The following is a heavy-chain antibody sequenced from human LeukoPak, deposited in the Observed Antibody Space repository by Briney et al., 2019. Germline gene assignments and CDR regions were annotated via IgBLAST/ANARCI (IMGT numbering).Heavy chain of an antibody. D-gene: IGHD1-14*01. CDR3: ARGTLNIPGEHGAFDY. V-gene: IGHV3-21*01. Sequence: GGSLRLSCAASGFTFSRNTMNWVRQAPGKGLEWVSSISTSSSYIHYADSVKGRFTISRDNAKNSLYLQMNSLRAEDTAVYYCARGTLNIPGEHGAFDYWGQGTLVTVSS. CDR2: ISTSSSYI. CDR1: GFTFSRNT. J-gene: IGHJ4*02.